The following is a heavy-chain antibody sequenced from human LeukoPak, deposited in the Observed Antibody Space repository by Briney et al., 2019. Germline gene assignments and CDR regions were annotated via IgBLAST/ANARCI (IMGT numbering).Heavy chain of an antibody. J-gene: IGHJ5*02. Sequence: GGSLRLSCAASGFTFSSHWMTWVRQAPGKGLEWVGRIKSKTDGGTTDYAAPVKGRFTISRDDSKNTLYLQMNSLKTEDTAVYYCTTPILEWFNWFDPWGQGTLVTVSS. CDR2: IKSKTDGGTT. CDR3: TTPILEWFNWFDP. D-gene: IGHD3-3*01. V-gene: IGHV3-15*01. CDR1: GFTFSSHW.